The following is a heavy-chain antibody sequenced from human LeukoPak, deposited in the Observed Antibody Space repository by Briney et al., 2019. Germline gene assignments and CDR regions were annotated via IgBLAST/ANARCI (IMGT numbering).Heavy chain of an antibody. J-gene: IGHJ4*02. V-gene: IGHV4-31*03. CDR1: GGSISSGGYY. CDR3: ARVPSYSYVALDY. CDR2: IYYSGST. Sequence: SETLSLTCTVSGGSISSGGYYWSWIRQQPGKGLEWIGYIYYSGSTYYNPSLKSRVTISVDTSKNQFSLKLSSVTAADTAVYYCARVPSYSYVALDYWGQGTLVTVSS. D-gene: IGHD5-18*01.